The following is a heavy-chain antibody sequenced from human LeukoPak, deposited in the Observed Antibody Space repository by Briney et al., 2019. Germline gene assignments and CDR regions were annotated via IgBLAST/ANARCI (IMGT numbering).Heavy chain of an antibody. V-gene: IGHV3-30*03. CDR1: GFTFTSYG. D-gene: IGHD4-11*01. J-gene: IGHJ6*03. Sequence: PGGSLRLSCAASGFTFTSYGMHWVRQAPGKGLEWMAVISYDGSNKYYADSVKGRFTISRDKSKNTLYLQMNSLRAEDTAVYYCARVHDYSNLGGDYYMDVWGKGTTVTVSS. CDR2: ISYDGSNK. CDR3: ARVHDYSNLGGDYYMDV.